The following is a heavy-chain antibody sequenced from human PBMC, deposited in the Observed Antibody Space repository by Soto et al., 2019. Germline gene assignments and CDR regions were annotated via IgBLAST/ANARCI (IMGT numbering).Heavy chain of an antibody. CDR3: AHDQVATMDYYFDY. V-gene: IGHV2-5*02. J-gene: IGHJ4*02. CDR1: GFSLSTSGVG. CDR2: IYWDDDK. Sequence: QITLKESGPTLVKPTQTLTLTCTVSGFSLSTSGVGVGWIRQPPGKALEWLALIYWDDDKRYSPSLKSRLTITKDTSKNQVVLTMTKMDPVDTATYYCAHDQVATMDYYFDYWGQGTLVTVSS. D-gene: IGHD5-12*01.